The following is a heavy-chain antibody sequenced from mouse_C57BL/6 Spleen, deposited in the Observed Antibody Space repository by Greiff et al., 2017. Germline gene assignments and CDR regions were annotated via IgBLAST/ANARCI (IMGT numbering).Heavy chain of an antibody. D-gene: IGHD2-3*01. Sequence: VQLQQSGPELVKPGASVKISCKASGYAFSSSWMNWVKQRPGKGLEWIGRIYPGDGDTNYNGKLKGKATLTADKSSSTAYMQLSSLTSEDSAVYFCARGDDPVDYWGQGTSVTVSS. V-gene: IGHV1-82*01. CDR2: IYPGDGDT. CDR1: GYAFSSSW. CDR3: ARGDDPVDY. J-gene: IGHJ4*01.